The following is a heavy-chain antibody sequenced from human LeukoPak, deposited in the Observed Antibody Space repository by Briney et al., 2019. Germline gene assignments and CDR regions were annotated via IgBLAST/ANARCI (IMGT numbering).Heavy chain of an antibody. CDR3: ATNYCSGGCCYSEGAFDI. CDR2: IYYSGST. J-gene: IGHJ3*02. D-gene: IGHD2-15*01. CDR1: GGSISSSSYY. Sequence: SETLSLTCTVSGGSISSSSYYWGWIRQPPGKGLEWIGSIYYSGSTYYNPSLESRVTISVDTSKNQFSLKLSSVTAADTAVYYCATNYCSGGCCYSEGAFDIWGQGTMVTVSS. V-gene: IGHV4-39*01.